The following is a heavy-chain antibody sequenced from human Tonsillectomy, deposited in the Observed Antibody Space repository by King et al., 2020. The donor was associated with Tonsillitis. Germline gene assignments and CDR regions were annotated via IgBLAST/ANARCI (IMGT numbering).Heavy chain of an antibody. CDR1: AFTFINYA. CDR3: ARELYDYVWGSYRYAFDY. Sequence: VQLVESGGGLVQPGRSLRLSCAASAFTFINYAVHWVRQAPGKGLEWVAAISSDGSNTYYADSVKGRFTISRDNSKNTLYLQMNSLRTEDTAVYYCARELYDYVWGSYRYAFDYWGQGTLVTVSS. V-gene: IGHV3-30-3*01. CDR2: ISSDGSNT. J-gene: IGHJ4*02. D-gene: IGHD3-16*02.